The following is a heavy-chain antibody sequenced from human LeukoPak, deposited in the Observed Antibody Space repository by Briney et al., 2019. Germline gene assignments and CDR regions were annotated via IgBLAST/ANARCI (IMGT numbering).Heavy chain of an antibody. D-gene: IGHD6-6*01. V-gene: IGHV4-39*01. CDR2: IYYTGSA. CDR3: ARHPVSSKTLDY. J-gene: IGHJ4*02. CDR1: GGSISSTDYY. Sequence: SETLSLTCTVSGGSISSTDYYWGWIRQPPGKGLEWIGSIYYTGSAYYNPSLKSRVTISVDTSKNQFSLRLNSVTAADTAVYYCARHPVSSKTLDYWGQGTLVTASS.